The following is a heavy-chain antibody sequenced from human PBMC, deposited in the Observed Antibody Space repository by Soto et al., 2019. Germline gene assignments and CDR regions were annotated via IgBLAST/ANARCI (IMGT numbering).Heavy chain of an antibody. CDR2: IYYSGST. CDR1: GGSISSYY. CDR3: ARARRYNLNSRPYYFDY. V-gene: IGHV4-59*08. Sequence: SETLSLTCTVSGGSISSYYWSWIRQPPGKGLEWIGYIYYSGSTNYNPSLKSRVTISVDTSKNQFSLKLSSVTAADTAVYYCARARRYNLNSRPYYFDYWGQGTLVTVAS. J-gene: IGHJ4*02. D-gene: IGHD1-7*01.